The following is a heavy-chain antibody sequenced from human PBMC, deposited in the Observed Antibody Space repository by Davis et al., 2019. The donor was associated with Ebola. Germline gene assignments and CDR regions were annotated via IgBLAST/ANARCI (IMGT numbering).Heavy chain of an antibody. J-gene: IGHJ4*02. Sequence: SETLSLTCAVPGGSISSGGYSWSWIRQPPWKGLEWIGYIYLSGSTYYNPSLKSRVTISVDRSKNQFSLKLSSVTAADTAVYYCARYVDTAMVFDYWGQGTLVTVSS. CDR1: GGSISSGGYS. V-gene: IGHV4-30-2*01. D-gene: IGHD5-18*01. CDR3: ARYVDTAMVFDY. CDR2: IYLSGST.